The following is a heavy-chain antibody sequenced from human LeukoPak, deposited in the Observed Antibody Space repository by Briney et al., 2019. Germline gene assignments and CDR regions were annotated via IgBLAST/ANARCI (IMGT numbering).Heavy chain of an antibody. CDR2: ISAYNGNT. Sequence: GASVKVSCKGSGYTFTSYGISWVRQAPGQGLEWMGWISAYNGNTNYAQKLQGRVTMTTDTSTSTAYMELRSLRSDDTAVYYCARDLVPYGGNGGDSFDYWGQGTLVTVSS. CDR1: GYTFTSYG. V-gene: IGHV1-18*01. D-gene: IGHD4-23*01. CDR3: ARDLVPYGGNGGDSFDY. J-gene: IGHJ4*02.